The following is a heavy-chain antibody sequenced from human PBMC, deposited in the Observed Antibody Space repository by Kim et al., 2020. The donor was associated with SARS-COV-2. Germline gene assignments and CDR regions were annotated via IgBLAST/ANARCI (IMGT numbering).Heavy chain of an antibody. CDR2: ST. Sequence: STYYNPSLKSRVTISVDTSKNQFSLNLSSVTAADTAVYYCARRSVAHFDYWGQGTLVTVSS. CDR3: ARRSVAHFDY. V-gene: IGHV4-39*01. J-gene: IGHJ4*02. D-gene: IGHD6-19*01.